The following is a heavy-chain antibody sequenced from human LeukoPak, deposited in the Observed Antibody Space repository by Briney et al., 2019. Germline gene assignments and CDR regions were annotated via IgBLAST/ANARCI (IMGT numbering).Heavy chain of an antibody. V-gene: IGHV5-51*01. Sequence: GESLKISCKASGYSFNTYWIGWVRQMPGKGLEWMGIIYPGDSDTRYSPSFQGQVTISADKSISTAYLQWSSLKASDTAMYYCATGTGTTYYYYYYGMDVWGQGTTVTVSS. CDR3: ATGTGTTYYYYYYGMDV. D-gene: IGHD1-7*01. CDR1: GYSFNTYW. CDR2: IYPGDSDT. J-gene: IGHJ6*02.